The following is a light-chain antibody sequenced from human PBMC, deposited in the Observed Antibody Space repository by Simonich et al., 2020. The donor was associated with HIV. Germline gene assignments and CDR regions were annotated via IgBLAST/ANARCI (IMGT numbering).Light chain of an antibody. CDR1: SGHSSYA. Sequence: QFVLTQSPSASASLGASGELTCTLSSGHSSYAIARHQQQQEKDPRYLMKLNSDGSHSKGDGIPDRFSGSSSGAERYLTISSLQSEDEADYYCQTWDTGIQVFGGGTKLTVL. J-gene: IGLJ3*02. CDR2: LNSDGSH. V-gene: IGLV4-69*01. CDR3: QTWDTGIQV.